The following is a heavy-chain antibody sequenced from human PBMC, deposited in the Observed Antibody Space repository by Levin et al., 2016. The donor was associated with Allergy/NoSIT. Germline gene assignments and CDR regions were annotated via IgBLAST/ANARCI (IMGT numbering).Heavy chain of an antibody. V-gene: IGHV3-23*01. Sequence: GESLKISCAASGFTFNTYPMSWVRQAPGKGLEWVSHISEDGGRSYYADSVKGRFTISRDNSKNTLYLEMSSLRAEDTAIYYCKGQGVAAHLGQGTLVAVSS. CDR3: KGQGVAAH. CDR2: ISEDGGRS. J-gene: IGHJ1*01. D-gene: IGHD6-25*01. CDR1: GFTFNTYP.